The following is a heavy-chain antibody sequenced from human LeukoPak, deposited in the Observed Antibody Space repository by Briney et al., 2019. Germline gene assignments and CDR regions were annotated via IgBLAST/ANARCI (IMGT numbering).Heavy chain of an antibody. CDR2: ICWNSGTI. D-gene: IGHD6-19*01. V-gene: IGHV3-9*01. CDR1: GFTFDDYA. J-gene: IGHJ6*02. CDR3: AKDTDVAVAGTGGDYGMDV. Sequence: GRSLRLSCAASGFTFDDYAMHWVRQAPGKGLEWVSGICWNSGTIGYADSVKGLFTISRDTAKNSMYLKMSSLRAEDTALYYCAKDTDVAVAGTGGDYGMDVWGQGTTVTVSS.